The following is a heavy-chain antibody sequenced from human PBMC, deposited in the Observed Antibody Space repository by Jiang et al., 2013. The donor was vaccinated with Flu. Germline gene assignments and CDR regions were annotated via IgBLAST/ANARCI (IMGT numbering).Heavy chain of an antibody. CDR2: IYPGDSDT. Sequence: SFTSYWIGWVRQMPGKGLEWMGIIYPGDSDTRYSPSFQGQVTISADKSISTAYLQWSSLKASDTAMYYCARRGFGEFDLYYFDYWGQGTLVTVSS. V-gene: IGHV5-51*01. D-gene: IGHD3-10*01. CDR1: SFTSYW. J-gene: IGHJ4*02. CDR3: ARRGFGEFDLYYFDY.